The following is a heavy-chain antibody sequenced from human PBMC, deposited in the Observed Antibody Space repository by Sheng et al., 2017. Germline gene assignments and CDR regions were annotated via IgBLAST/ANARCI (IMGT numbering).Heavy chain of an antibody. Sequence: QVHLVESGGGVVQPGRSLKLSCATSGLTFSDSTIQWVRQAPGKGLEWVAVISYGGISKYYADSVKGRFTISRDTSENTVYVQMDSLRSDDTAVYYCARSSWFGALPADLWGQGTLVTVSS. J-gene: IGHJ5*02. V-gene: IGHV3-30*04. CDR2: ISYGGISK. CDR1: GLTFSDST. CDR3: ARSSWFGALPADL. D-gene: IGHD3-10*01.